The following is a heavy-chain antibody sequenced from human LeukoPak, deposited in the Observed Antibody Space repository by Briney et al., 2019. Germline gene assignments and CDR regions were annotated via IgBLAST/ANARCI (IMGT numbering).Heavy chain of an antibody. D-gene: IGHD5-18*01. V-gene: IGHV4-59*08. J-gene: IGHJ4*02. CDR3: ARQDTAMVTGGFDY. Sequence: SETLSLTCTVSGGSISSYYWSWIRQPPGKGLEWIGYIYYSGSTNYNPSLKSRVTISVDTSKNQLSLKLSSVTAADTAVYYCARQDTAMVTGGFDYWGQGTLVTVSS. CDR2: IYYSGST. CDR1: GGSISSYY.